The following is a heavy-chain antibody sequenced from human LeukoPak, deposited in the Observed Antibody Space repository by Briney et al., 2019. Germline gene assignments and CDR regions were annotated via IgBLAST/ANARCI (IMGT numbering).Heavy chain of an antibody. Sequence: GGSLRLSCAASGFTFSTYAMGWVRQAPGKGLEWVSGISGSGDSTYYADSVKGRFTISRDNSKSTLYLQMNSLRAEDTAVHYCAKDRSDNNAWYAGSHWGQGTLVTVSS. CDR3: AKDRSDNNAWYAGSH. CDR2: ISGSGDST. V-gene: IGHV3-23*01. J-gene: IGHJ4*02. D-gene: IGHD2-8*01. CDR1: GFTFSTYA.